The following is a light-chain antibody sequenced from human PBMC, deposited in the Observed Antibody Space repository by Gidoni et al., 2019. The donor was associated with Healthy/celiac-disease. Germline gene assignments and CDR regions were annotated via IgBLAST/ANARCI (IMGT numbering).Light chain of an antibody. CDR1: QSLLHSNGYNY. CDR3: MQALQTPLT. V-gene: IGKV2-28*01. Sequence: DIVLTQSQLSLPVTPGKPASISGRSSQSLLHSNGYNYLDWYLQKPGQSPQLLIYLGSNRASGVPDRFSGSGSGTDFTLKISRVEAEDVGVYYCMQALQTPLTFGGGTKVEIK. CDR2: LGS. J-gene: IGKJ4*01.